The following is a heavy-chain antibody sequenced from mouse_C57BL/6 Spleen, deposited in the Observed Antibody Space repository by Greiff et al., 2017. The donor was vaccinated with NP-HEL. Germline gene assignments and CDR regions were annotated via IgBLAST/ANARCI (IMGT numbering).Heavy chain of an antibody. J-gene: IGHJ4*01. D-gene: IGHD3-3*01. CDR2: IHPNSGST. CDR3: ARVGTGRDYAMDY. Sequence: QVQLQQPGAELVKPGASVKLSCKASGYTFTSYWMHWVKQRPGQGLEWIGMIHPNSGSTNYNEKFKSKATLTVDKSSSTAYMQLSSLTSEDSAVYDCARVGTGRDYAMDYWGQGTSVTVSS. CDR1: GYTFTSYW. V-gene: IGHV1-64*01.